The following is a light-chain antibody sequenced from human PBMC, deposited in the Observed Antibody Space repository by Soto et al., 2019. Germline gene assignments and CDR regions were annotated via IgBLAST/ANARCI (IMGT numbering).Light chain of an antibody. CDR2: GAS. CDR1: QSVSSSY. Sequence: EIVLTQSPGTLSLSPGERATLSCRASQSVSSSYLAWYQQKPGQAPRLLIFGASSRATGIPDRFSGSGYGTDFAISISRLEPEDFAVDYCQQYGSSPLTFGQGTKVEIK. V-gene: IGKV3-20*01. CDR3: QQYGSSPLT. J-gene: IGKJ1*01.